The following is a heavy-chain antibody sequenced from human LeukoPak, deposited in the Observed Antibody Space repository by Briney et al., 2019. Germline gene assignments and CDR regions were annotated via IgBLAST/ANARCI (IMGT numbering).Heavy chain of an antibody. CDR1: GFTFSSYT. CDR3: ASQGGSSGWYSTGADY. CDR2: ISTSSIYM. J-gene: IGHJ4*02. V-gene: IGHV3-21*01. Sequence: GGSLRLSCAASGFTFSSYTMNWVRQAPGKGLEWVSSISTSSIYMYYADSVKGRFTISRDNSKNTLYLQMNSLRAEDTAVYYCASQGGSSGWYSTGADYWGQGTLVTVSS. D-gene: IGHD6-19*01.